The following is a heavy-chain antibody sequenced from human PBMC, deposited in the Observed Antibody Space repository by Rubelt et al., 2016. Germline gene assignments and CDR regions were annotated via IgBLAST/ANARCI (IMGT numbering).Heavy chain of an antibody. CDR2: IYYSGST. D-gene: IGHD6-13*01. J-gene: IGHJ4*02. V-gene: IGHV4-59*01. Sequence: QVQLQESGPGLVKPSETLSLTCTVSGGSISSYYWSWIRQPPGKGLEWIGYIYYSGSTNYNPSLKSRVTIAVDTSKNQFSLKLSSVTAADTAVYYCARYSRTRGFDYWGQGTLVTVSS. CDR1: GGSISSYY. CDR3: ARYSRTRGFDY.